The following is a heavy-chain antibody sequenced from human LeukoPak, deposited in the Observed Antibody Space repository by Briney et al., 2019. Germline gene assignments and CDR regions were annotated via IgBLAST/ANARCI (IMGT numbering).Heavy chain of an antibody. V-gene: IGHV3-74*01. CDR2: INGDGSST. CDR3: ARGGVSVADS. D-gene: IGHD6-13*01. Sequence: PGGSLRLSCAASGFTFSNYWMHWVRQAPGKGLVWLSRINGDGSSTSYADSVKGRFTISRDSAKNTLYLQMNSLRAEDTAVYYCARGGVSVADSWGQGTLVTVSS. CDR1: GFTFSNYW. J-gene: IGHJ4*02.